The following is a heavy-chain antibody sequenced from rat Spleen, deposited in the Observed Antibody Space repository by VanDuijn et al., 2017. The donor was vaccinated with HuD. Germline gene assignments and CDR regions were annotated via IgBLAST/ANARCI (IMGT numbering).Heavy chain of an antibody. V-gene: IGHV5-27*01. J-gene: IGHJ4*01. CDR2: ISSDGGRN. D-gene: IGHD1-11*01. CDR3: VKDRDGGYAMDA. CDR1: GFTFSNFD. Sequence: EVQLVESGGGLVQPGRSLKLSCAASGFTFSNFDMAWVRQAPTKGLEWVTSISSDGGRNFYRDSVKGRFTISRDNAKSSLYLQMNSLRSEDTATYYCVKDRDGGYAMDAWGQGASVTVSS.